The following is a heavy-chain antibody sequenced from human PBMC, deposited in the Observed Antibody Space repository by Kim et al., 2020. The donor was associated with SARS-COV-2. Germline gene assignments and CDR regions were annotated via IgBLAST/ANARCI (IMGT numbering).Heavy chain of an antibody. CDR2: ISWNSTSI. CDR1: GFSFHDYA. CDR3: AKDIWALGYCSASTCSDAFDI. J-gene: IGHJ3*02. V-gene: IGHV3-9*01. D-gene: IGHD2-15*01. Sequence: GGSLRLSCAASGFSFHDYAFNWVRQAPGKGLEWISAISWNSTSIDYADSVKGRFTISRDNAKNSLFLQMNNLRAEDTAMYYCAKDIWALGYCSASTCSDAFDIWGQGTMVTVSS.